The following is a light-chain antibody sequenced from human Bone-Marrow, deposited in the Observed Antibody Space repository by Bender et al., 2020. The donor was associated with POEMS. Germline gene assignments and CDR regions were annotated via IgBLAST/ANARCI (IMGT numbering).Light chain of an antibody. Sequence: NFMLTQPHSVSESPGKTVTISCTRSSGSIASNSVQWLQQRPGSAPTTVIYGTNQRPSGVPDRFSGSIDSSSNSASLTISGLKTEDEADYYCQSYDISTWVFGGGTKLTVL. V-gene: IGLV6-57*04. CDR1: SGSIASNS. CDR2: GTN. CDR3: QSYDISTWV. J-gene: IGLJ3*02.